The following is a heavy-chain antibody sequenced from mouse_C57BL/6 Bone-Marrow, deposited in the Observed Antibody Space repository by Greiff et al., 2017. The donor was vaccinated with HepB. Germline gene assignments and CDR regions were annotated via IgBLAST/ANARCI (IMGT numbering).Heavy chain of an antibody. CDR3: ARHYGSSYHYFDY. D-gene: IGHD1-1*01. CDR2: IWTGGGT. V-gene: IGHV2-9-1*01. J-gene: IGHJ2*01. Sequence: VQLQQSGPGLVAPSQSLSITCTVSGFSLTSYAISWVRQPPGKGLEWLGVIWTGGGTNYNSALKSRLSISKDNSKSQVFLKMNSLQTDDTARYYCARHYGSSYHYFDYWGQGTTLTVSS. CDR1: GFSLTSYA.